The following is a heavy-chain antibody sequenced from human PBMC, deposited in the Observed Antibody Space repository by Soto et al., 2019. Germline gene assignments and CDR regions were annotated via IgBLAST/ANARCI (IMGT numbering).Heavy chain of an antibody. V-gene: IGHV3-23*01. CDR1: GFTFSSYA. CDR2: ISGSGGST. CDR3: AKDFLSSIAALSSKHRADY. D-gene: IGHD6-6*01. Sequence: PGGSLRLSCAASGFTFSSYAMSWVRQAPGKGLEWVSAISGSGGSTYYADSVKGRFTISRDNSKNTLYLQMNSLRAEDTAVYYCAKDFLSSIAALSSKHRADYWGQGTLVTSPQ. J-gene: IGHJ4*02.